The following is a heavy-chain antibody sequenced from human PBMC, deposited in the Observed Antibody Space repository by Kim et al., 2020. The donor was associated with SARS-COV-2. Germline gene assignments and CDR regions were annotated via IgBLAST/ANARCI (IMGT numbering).Heavy chain of an antibody. V-gene: IGHV1-24*01. CDR1: GYTLTELS. CDR3: ATTTPLNKYYYDSSPPANWFAP. Sequence: ASVKVSCKVSGYTLTELSMHWVRQAPGKGLEWMGGFDPEDGETIYAQKFQGRVTMTEDTSTDTAYMELSSLRSEDTAVYYCATTTPLNKYYYDSSPPANWFAPWGQGTLVTVSS. CDR2: FDPEDGET. D-gene: IGHD3-22*01. J-gene: IGHJ5*02.